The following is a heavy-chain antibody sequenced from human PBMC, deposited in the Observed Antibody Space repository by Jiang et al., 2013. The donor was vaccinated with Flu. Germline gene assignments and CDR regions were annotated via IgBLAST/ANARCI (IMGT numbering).Heavy chain of an antibody. CDR2: SITVGAP. CDR3: ARGRSRWLQIFDY. J-gene: IGHJ4*02. D-gene: IGHD5-24*01. V-gene: IGHV4-59*01. Sequence: SYYWSWIRQPHGRDWSGLGISITVGAPTTTPPSTSRVTISVDTSKNQFSLKLSSVTAADTAVYYCARGRSRWLQIFDYWGQGTLVTVSS. CDR1: SYY.